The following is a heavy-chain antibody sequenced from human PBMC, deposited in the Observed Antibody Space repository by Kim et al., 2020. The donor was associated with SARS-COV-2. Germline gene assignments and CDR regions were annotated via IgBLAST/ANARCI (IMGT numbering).Heavy chain of an antibody. Sequence: GGSLRLSCAASGFTFSSYAMHWVRQAPGKGLEYVSAISSNGGSTYYANSMKGRFTISRDNSKNTLYLQMGSLRAEDMAVYYCARAARPLDYMDVWGKGTTVTVSS. CDR2: ISSNGGST. CDR1: GFTFSSYA. CDR3: ARAARPLDYMDV. V-gene: IGHV3-64*01. D-gene: IGHD6-6*01. J-gene: IGHJ6*03.